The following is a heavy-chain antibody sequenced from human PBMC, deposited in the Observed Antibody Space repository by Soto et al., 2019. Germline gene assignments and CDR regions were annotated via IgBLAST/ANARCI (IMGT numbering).Heavy chain of an antibody. CDR1: GGSISNSSYY. D-gene: IGHD1-1*01. CDR2: ISYGGST. CDR3: ARHRRETGTYAQPLEY. Sequence: KPSETLSLTCTVSGGSISNSSYYWGWVRQPPGRGLEWIGAISYGGSTYHNPSLRSRVTISVDTSKSQCSLYLTSVTAADTAVYYCARHRRETGTYAQPLEYWGQGTLVAVSS. J-gene: IGHJ4*02. V-gene: IGHV4-39*01.